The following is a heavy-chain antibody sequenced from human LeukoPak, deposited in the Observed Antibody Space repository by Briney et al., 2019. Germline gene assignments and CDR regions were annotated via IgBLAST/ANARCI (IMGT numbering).Heavy chain of an antibody. CDR1: GFTFSSYA. CDR2: ISGRGVNT. J-gene: IGHJ4*02. D-gene: IGHD6-19*01. Sequence: GGSLRLSCAASGFTFSSYAMTWVRQAPGKGLEWVSAISGRGVNTYYADSVKGRFTISRDNSKNTLYLQMNSLRAEDTAVYYCAGGSSGWYSDYWGQGTLVTVSS. CDR3: AGGSSGWYSDY. V-gene: IGHV3-23*01.